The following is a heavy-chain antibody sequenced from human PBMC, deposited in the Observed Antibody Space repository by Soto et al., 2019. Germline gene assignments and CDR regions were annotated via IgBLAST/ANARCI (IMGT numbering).Heavy chain of an antibody. V-gene: IGHV4-34*01. J-gene: IGHJ4*02. CDR3: ARGLGELYPNFDY. D-gene: IGHD1-7*01. CDR2: INHSGST. CDR1: GGAFSGFY. Sequence: PSEPLSLNRAIYGGAFSGFYWSRIRPPPGKGLEWIGEINHSGSTNYNPSLKSRVTISVDTSKNQFSLKLSSVTAADTAVYYCARGLGELYPNFDYWGQGTLVTVSS.